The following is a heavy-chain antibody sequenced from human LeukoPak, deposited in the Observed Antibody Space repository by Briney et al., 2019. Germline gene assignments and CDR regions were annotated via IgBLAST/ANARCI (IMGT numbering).Heavy chain of an antibody. CDR2: MNPNSDNT. Sequence: ASVKVSCKASGYTFISYDIHWVRQATGQGLEWMGWMNPNSDNTGYAQKFQGRVTMTRNTSISTAYMELSSLRSEDTAVYYCARRAATGTTQPVDYWGQGTLVTVSS. J-gene: IGHJ4*02. CDR3: ARRAATGTTQPVDY. D-gene: IGHD6-13*01. V-gene: IGHV1-8*01. CDR1: GYTFISYD.